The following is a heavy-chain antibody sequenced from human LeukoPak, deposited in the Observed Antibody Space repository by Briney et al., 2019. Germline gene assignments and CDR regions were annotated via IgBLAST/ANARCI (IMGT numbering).Heavy chain of an antibody. CDR3: ARGGLETAVKYFFDY. CDR2: IYRGGST. J-gene: IGHJ4*02. CDR1: GFTFSSYC. Sequence: PGGSLRLSCAASGFTFSSYCMTWVRQAPGKGLEWVSTIYRGGSTYYADSVKGRFTISRDNSKNTVYLQINTLRVEDTAVYYCARGGLETAVKYFFDYWGQGTLITVSS. D-gene: IGHD1-1*01. V-gene: IGHV3-66*01.